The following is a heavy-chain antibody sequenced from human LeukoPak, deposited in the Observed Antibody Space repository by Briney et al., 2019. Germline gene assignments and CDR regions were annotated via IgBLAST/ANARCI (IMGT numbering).Heavy chain of an antibody. CDR1: GGSISSSSYY. CDR3: ARHRPSLYYYDSSGYSDY. V-gene: IGHV4-39*01. J-gene: IGHJ4*02. Sequence: SETLSLTCTVSGGSISSSSYYWGWIRRPPGKGLEWIGSIYYSGSTYYNPSLKSRVTISVDTSKNQFSLKLSSVTAADTAVYYCARHRPSLYYYDSSGYSDYWGQGTLVTVSS. D-gene: IGHD3-22*01. CDR2: IYYSGST.